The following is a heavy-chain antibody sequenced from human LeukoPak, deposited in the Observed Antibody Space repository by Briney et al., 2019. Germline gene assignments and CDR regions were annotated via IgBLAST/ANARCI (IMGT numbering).Heavy chain of an antibody. CDR2: ISAYNGNT. Sequence: ASVKVSCKASGYTFTSYGISWVRQAPGQGLEWMGWISAYNGNTNYAQKLQGRVTMTTDTSTSTAYMDLRSLRSDDTAVYYCARDFRDQGYCSSTSCRTPFDYWGQGTLVTVSS. CDR3: ARDFRDQGYCSSTSCRTPFDY. D-gene: IGHD2-2*01. J-gene: IGHJ4*02. V-gene: IGHV1-18*01. CDR1: GYTFTSYG.